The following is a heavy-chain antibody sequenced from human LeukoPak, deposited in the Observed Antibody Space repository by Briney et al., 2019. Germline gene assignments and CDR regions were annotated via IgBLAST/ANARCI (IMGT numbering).Heavy chain of an antibody. CDR1: GFTFSNYE. Sequence: PGGSLRLSCAASGFTFSNYEMNWVRQAPGKXXXXXXXXGPSXXVXXXXEXXXXXXXXXXXXAXXXLFLRMNSLRTEDTAVYYCARYGDYSGSHRGWFDSWGQGTLVTVSS. D-gene: IGHD6-19*01. CDR2: XGPSXXVX. V-gene: IGHV3-48*03. CDR3: ARYGDYSGSHRGWFDS. J-gene: IGHJ5*01.